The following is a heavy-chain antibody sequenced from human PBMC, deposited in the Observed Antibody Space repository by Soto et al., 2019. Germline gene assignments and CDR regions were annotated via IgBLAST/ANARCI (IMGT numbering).Heavy chain of an antibody. D-gene: IGHD3-16*01. V-gene: IGHV1-18*01. Sequence: QVQLVQSGGEVKKPGASVKVSCKASGYTFTSYGITWVRQAPGQGLEYLGWISTYNGNTDFAQKVQNRVTLTTDTSTSTAYMELRSLRPDDTAVYYCARAKVLITPNWFDPWGQGNLVTVSS. J-gene: IGHJ5*02. CDR3: ARAKVLITPNWFDP. CDR2: ISTYNGNT. CDR1: GYTFTSYG.